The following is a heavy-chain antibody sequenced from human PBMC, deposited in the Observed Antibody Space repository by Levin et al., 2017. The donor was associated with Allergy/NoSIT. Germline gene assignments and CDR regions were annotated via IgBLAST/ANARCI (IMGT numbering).Heavy chain of an antibody. V-gene: IGHV3-23*01. J-gene: IGHJ4*02. CDR2: IYASADSI. D-gene: IGHD4/OR15-4a*01. CDR1: GFTFSSYA. CDR3: ARSSRCYGTFDY. Sequence: GGSLRLSCAASGFTFSSYAMSWVRQAPGKGLEWVSAIYASADSIYYSDSVKGRFTISRDSSKNTLYLHMNSLRAEDTAVYYCARSSRCYGTFDYWGQGTLVTVSS.